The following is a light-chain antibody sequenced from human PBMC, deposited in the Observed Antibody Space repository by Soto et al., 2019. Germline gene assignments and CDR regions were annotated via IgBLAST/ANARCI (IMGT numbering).Light chain of an antibody. J-gene: IGLJ1*01. CDR3: SSYTSSSTGV. CDR2: DVS. Sequence: QSVLTQPASVSGSPGQSITISCTGTSRDVGGYNYVSWYQQHPGKAPKLMNYDVSNRPSGVSNRFSVSKSGNTASLTISWLQAEDEADYYCSSYTSSSTGVFGTGTKVTVL. V-gene: IGLV2-14*01. CDR1: SRDVGGYNY.